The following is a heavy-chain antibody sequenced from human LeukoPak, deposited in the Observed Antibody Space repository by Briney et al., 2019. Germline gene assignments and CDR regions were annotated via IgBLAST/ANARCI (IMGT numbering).Heavy chain of an antibody. CDR3: AKDRYSYAFEYSDS. V-gene: IGHV3-30*18. Sequence: GGSLRLSCAASGFTFSSYGMHWVRQAPGKGLDWVAVISNDGSKKYYADSVKGRFTISRDNSKNALSLQVSSLRTEDTAVYYCAKDRYSYAFEYSDSWGQGTLVTVSS. D-gene: IGHD5-18*01. CDR1: GFTFSSYG. CDR2: ISNDGSKK. J-gene: IGHJ4*02.